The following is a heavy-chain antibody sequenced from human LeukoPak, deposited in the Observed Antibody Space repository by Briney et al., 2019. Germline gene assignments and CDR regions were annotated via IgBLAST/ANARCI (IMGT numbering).Heavy chain of an antibody. Sequence: PSETLSLTCAVYGGSFSGYYWSWIRQPPGKGLEWIGEINHSGSTNYNPSLKSRVTISVDTSKNQFSLKLSSVTAADTAVYYCARGRKWLVSWFDYWGQGTLVTVSS. D-gene: IGHD6-19*01. CDR3: ARGRKWLVSWFDY. J-gene: IGHJ4*02. CDR2: INHSGST. V-gene: IGHV4-34*01. CDR1: GGSFSGYY.